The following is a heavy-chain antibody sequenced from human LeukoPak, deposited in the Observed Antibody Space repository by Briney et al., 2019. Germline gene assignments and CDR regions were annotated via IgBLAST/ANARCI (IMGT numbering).Heavy chain of an antibody. CDR2: IYPGDSDT. CDR1: GYRFISYW. CDR3: ARQRGSYRSALDY. V-gene: IGHV5-51*01. Sequence: GESLKISCKGSGYRFISYWIGWVRQMPGKGLEWMGIIYPGDSDTRYSPSFQGQVTISVDKSISTVYLQWSSLKASDTAMYYCARQRGSYRSALDYWGQGTLVTVSP. J-gene: IGHJ4*02. D-gene: IGHD1-26*01.